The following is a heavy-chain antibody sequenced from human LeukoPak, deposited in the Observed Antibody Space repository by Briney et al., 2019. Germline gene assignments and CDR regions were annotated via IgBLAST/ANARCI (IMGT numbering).Heavy chain of an antibody. CDR3: ARGPLDMIVVVITTPFDP. CDR2: IYTSGST. D-gene: IGHD3-22*01. Sequence: PSETLSLTCAVYGGSFSGYYWSWIRQPAGKGLEWIGRIYTSGSTNYNPSLKSRVTISVDTSKNQFSLKLSSVTAADTAVYYCARGPLDMIVVVITTPFDPWGQGTLVTVSS. CDR1: GGSFSGYY. J-gene: IGHJ5*02. V-gene: IGHV4-59*10.